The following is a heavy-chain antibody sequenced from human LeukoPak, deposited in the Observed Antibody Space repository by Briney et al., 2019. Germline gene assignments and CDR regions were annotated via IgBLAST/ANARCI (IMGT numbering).Heavy chain of an antibody. D-gene: IGHD3-3*01. Sequence: GGSLRLSCAASGFTLTNYWMHWVRQAPGKGLEWVSHINTDANRKNYADSVKGRFTISRDNAKSTLYLQMNSLRAEDTAVYYCTRTAGVGGHWHFDVWGRGTVVTVSS. CDR1: GFTLTNYW. CDR3: TRTAGVGGHWHFDV. CDR2: INTDANRK. J-gene: IGHJ2*01. V-gene: IGHV3-74*01.